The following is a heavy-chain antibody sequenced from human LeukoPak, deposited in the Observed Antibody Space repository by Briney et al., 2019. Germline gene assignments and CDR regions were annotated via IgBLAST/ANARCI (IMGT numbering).Heavy chain of an antibody. V-gene: IGHV3-64D*06. CDR2: ISSNGGST. J-gene: IGHJ4*02. Sequence: PGGSLRLSCSASGFTFSSYAMHWVRQAPGKGLEYISAISSNGGSTYYADSVKGRFTISRDNSKNTLYLQMSSLRAEDTAVYYCARASYSSSWSHFDYWGQGTLVTVSS. CDR3: ARASYSSSWSHFDY. D-gene: IGHD6-13*01. CDR1: GFTFSSYA.